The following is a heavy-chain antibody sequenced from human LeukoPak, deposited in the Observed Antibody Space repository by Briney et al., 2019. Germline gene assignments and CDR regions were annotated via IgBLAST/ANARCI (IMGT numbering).Heavy chain of an antibody. V-gene: IGHV3-64*01. Sequence: GGSLRLSCAASGFSFSSYAMHWVRQAPGKGLEYVSAISSNGGSTYYANSVKGRFTISRDNSKNTLYLQMGSLRAEDMAVYYCARSAAQDYDSSGYYSFPGYWGQGTLVTVSS. CDR2: ISSNGGST. J-gene: IGHJ4*02. CDR3: ARSAAQDYDSSGYYSFPGY. D-gene: IGHD3-22*01. CDR1: GFSFSSYA.